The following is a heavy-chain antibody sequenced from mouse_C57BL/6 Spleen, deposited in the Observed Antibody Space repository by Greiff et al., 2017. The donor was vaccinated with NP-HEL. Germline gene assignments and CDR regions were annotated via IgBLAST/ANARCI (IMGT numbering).Heavy chain of an antibody. Sequence: VQLQQSGAELVRPGASVTLSCKASGYTFTDYEMHWVKQTPVHGLEWIGAIDPETGGTAYNQKFKGKAILTADKSSSTAYMELRSLTSEDSAVYYCTRRRAYGPPFDYWGQGTTLTVSS. J-gene: IGHJ2*01. CDR3: TRRRAYGPPFDY. CDR2: IDPETGGT. D-gene: IGHD6-5*01. CDR1: GYTFTDYE. V-gene: IGHV1-15*01.